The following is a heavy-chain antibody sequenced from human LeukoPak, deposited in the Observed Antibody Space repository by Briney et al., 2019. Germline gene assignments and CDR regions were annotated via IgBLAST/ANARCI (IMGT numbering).Heavy chain of an antibody. Sequence: GGSLRLSCAASGFTFSSYGMHWVRQAPGKGLDWVAVISNDGSKKYYADSVKGRFTISGDNSKNTLSLQVSSLRTEDTAVYYCAEDRYSYAFEYSDSWGQGTLVTVSS. D-gene: IGHD5-18*01. CDR2: ISNDGSKK. CDR1: GFTFSSYG. V-gene: IGHV3-30*18. CDR3: AEDRYSYAFEYSDS. J-gene: IGHJ4*02.